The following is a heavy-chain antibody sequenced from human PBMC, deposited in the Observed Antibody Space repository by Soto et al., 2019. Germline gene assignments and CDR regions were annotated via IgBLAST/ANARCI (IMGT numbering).Heavy chain of an antibody. Sequence: PSEAPFPPLAVYWGAFSGFYWGLVRPPTGKGLEGMGEINHSGSTTYTPPLKSRVTLSVATSKTQFSLKLSSVTAADTAVYYCARCIAAAGTGIDYWGQGPLVTVSS. D-gene: IGHD6-13*01. CDR3: ARCIAAAGTGIDY. J-gene: IGHJ4*02. V-gene: IGHV4-34*01. CDR1: WGAFSGFY. CDR2: INHSGST.